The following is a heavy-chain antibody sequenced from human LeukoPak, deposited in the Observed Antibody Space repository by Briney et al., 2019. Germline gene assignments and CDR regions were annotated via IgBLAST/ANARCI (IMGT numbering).Heavy chain of an antibody. Sequence: QPGGSLRLSCAASGFTFSSYAMSWVRQAPGKGLEWVSGISGSGGTTYYADSVKGRFTISRDNSKNTLYLQMNSLRAEDTAVYYCAKGSGLVRGVTPFDYWGQGSLVTVSS. J-gene: IGHJ4*02. D-gene: IGHD3-10*01. CDR1: GFTFSSYA. CDR2: ISGSGGTT. CDR3: AKGSGLVRGVTPFDY. V-gene: IGHV3-23*01.